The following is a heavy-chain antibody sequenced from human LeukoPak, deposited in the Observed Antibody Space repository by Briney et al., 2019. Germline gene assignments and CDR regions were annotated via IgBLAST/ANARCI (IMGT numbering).Heavy chain of an antibody. Sequence: SQTLSLICTVSGGSVSTGFHYWSWIRQPPGGGLEWMGIIYHNGNTYYNPSLKSRLTILIDTSKNRFSLRLHSVTAADTAVYYCADSTNYYNSSGYSVNWGQGTLVTASS. V-gene: IGHV4-30-4*01. CDR3: ADSTNYYNSSGYSVN. D-gene: IGHD3-22*01. CDR2: IYHNGNT. CDR1: GGSVSTGFHY. J-gene: IGHJ4*02.